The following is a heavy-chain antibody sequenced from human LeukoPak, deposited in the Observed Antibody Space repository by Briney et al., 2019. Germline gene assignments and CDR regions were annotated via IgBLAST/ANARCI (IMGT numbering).Heavy chain of an antibody. V-gene: IGHV4-59*01. CDR2: IYYSGST. D-gene: IGHD2-2*01. J-gene: IGHJ5*02. CDR1: GGSISSYY. CDR3: ARAGYYQNWFDP. Sequence: SETLSLTCTVSGGSISSYYWSWIRQPPGKGLEWIGYIYYSGSTNYNPSPKSRVTISVDTSKNQFSLKLSSVTAADTAVYYCARAGYYQNWFDPWGQGTLVTVSS.